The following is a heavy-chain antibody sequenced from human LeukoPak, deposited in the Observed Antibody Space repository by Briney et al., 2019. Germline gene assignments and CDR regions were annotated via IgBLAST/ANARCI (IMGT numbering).Heavy chain of an antibody. CDR1: GDSVSSNSAA. V-gene: IGHV6-1*01. D-gene: IGHD1-26*01. CDR2: TYYRSKWSS. Sequence: SQTLSLTCAISGDSVSSNSAAWNWIRHSPSRGLEWRGGTYYRSKWSSDYAVSVKNRITINPDTSKNQFSLHLNSVTPEDTAVYYCARDLWSGSYYYFDYWGQGTLVTVSS. CDR3: ARDLWSGSYYYFDY. J-gene: IGHJ4*02.